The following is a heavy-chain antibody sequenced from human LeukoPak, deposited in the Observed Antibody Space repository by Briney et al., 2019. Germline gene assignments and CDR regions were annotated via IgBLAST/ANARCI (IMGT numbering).Heavy chain of an antibody. D-gene: IGHD4-23*01. CDR3: ATHVRGGNGFDP. CDR1: GGSISSSNSY. CDR2: ISHSGTI. J-gene: IGHJ5*02. Sequence: SETLSLTCIVSGGSISSSNSYWDWIRQPPGRGLEWIGDISHSGTINYNPSLRTRVTISADTSKNQFSLKLNSATAADTAVYYCATHVRGGNGFDPWGQGTLVTVSS. V-gene: IGHV4-39*01.